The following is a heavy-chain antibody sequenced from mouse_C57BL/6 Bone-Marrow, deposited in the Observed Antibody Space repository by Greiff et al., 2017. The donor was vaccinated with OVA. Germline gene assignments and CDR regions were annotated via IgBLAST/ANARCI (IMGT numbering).Heavy chain of an antibody. CDR2: INPGSGGT. D-gene: IGHD2-3*01. CDR3: GRRGFNDGMDY. V-gene: IGHV1-54*01. J-gene: IGHJ4*01. CDR1: GYAFTNYL. Sequence: QVQLQQSGAELVRPGTSVKVSCKASGYAFTNYLIEWVKQRPGQGLEWIGVINPGSGGTNYNEKFKGKATLTANKSSSTAYMQLSSLTSEDSAVYFCGRRGFNDGMDYGGQGTSVTVSA.